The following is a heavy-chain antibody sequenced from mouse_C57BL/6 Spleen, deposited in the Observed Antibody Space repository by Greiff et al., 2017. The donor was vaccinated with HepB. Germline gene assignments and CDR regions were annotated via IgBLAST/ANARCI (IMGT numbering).Heavy chain of an antibody. J-gene: IGHJ1*03. V-gene: IGHV3-6*01. Sequence: EVKLMESGPGLVKPSQSLSLTCSVTGYSITSGYYWNWIRQFPGNKLEWMGYISYDGSNNYNPSLKNRISITRDTSKNQFFLKLNSVTTEDTATYYCARDLGLYYGSSHWYFDVWGTGTTVTVSS. CDR3: ARDLGLYYGSSHWYFDV. CDR1: GYSITSGYY. CDR2: ISYDGSN. D-gene: IGHD1-1*01.